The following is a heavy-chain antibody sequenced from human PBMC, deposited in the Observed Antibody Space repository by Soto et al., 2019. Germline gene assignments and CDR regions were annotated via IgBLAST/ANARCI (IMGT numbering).Heavy chain of an antibody. Sequence: EVQLVESGGGLVKPGGSLRLSCVASGFTFSSYSMNWVRQAPGKGLEWVSSISSSSSYIYYADSVKGRFTISRDNAKNLLYLQMNSLRAEDTAVYYCAREDNWNYGAYYYYGMDVWGQGTTVTFSS. CDR3: AREDNWNYGAYYYYGMDV. CDR2: ISSSSSYI. J-gene: IGHJ6*02. D-gene: IGHD1-7*01. CDR1: GFTFSSYS. V-gene: IGHV3-21*01.